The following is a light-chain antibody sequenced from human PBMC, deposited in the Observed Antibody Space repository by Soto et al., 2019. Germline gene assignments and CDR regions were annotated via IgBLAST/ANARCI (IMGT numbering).Light chain of an antibody. J-gene: IGKJ4*01. CDR2: SAS. V-gene: IGKV1-27*01. CDR3: LTYNGPPLS. CDR1: QGLGNY. Sequence: DMQMTQSPSSLSASVGDRVTITCRASQGLGNYLAWYQQKPGKAPKLLIYSASSLQSGGPSRFSGSGSGTDFTLTISGLQPEDVATYYCLTYNGPPLSLGGGTKVEI.